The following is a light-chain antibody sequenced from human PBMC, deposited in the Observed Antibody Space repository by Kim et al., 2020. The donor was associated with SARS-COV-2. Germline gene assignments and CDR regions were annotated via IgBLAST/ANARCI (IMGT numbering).Light chain of an antibody. CDR2: GAS. Sequence: AYVVDTVTTPCRASQAISTSLAWYRLTPGKAPKLLLYGASTLQSGVPSRFSGRGSGTDYTLTISSLKPEDLGTYYCQQSYSIPWTFGQGTKVDIK. V-gene: IGKV1-NL1*01. J-gene: IGKJ1*01. CDR1: QAISTS. CDR3: QQSYSIPWT.